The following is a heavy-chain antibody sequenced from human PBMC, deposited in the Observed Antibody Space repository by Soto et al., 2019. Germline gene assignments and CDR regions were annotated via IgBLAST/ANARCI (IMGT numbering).Heavy chain of an antibody. D-gene: IGHD6-13*01. Sequence: PGGSLRLSCAASGFTFGDSYMTWICQAPGKGREWVSFIGNRGTGIYYADSVKGRFTIFRDNAKNSLYLQMNSLRAEDTAMYYCARDLRAVGMASRFDPWGQGTLVTVSS. V-gene: IGHV3-11*01. CDR2: IGNRGTGI. CDR1: GFTFGDSY. CDR3: ARDLRAVGMASRFDP. J-gene: IGHJ5*02.